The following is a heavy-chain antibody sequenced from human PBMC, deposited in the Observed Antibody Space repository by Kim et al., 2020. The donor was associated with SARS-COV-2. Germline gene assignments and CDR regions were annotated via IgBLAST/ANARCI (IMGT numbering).Heavy chain of an antibody. Sequence: ASVKVSCKASGYTFTSYYMHWVRQAPGQGLEWMGIINPSGGSTSYAQKFQGRVTMTRDTSTSTVYMELSSLRSEDTAVYYCAREDGNFQSGGSCYHYWGQGTLVTVSS. CDR1: GYTFTSYY. CDR2: INPSGGST. CDR3: AREDGNFQSGGSCYHY. J-gene: IGHJ4*02. V-gene: IGHV1-46*01. D-gene: IGHD2-15*01.